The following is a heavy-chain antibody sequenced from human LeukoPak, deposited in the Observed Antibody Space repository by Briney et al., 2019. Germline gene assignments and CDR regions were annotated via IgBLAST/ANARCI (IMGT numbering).Heavy chain of an antibody. CDR1: GFVFSTYG. CDR3: ARDDDYDDHNTFDM. CDR2: IWSHGNTK. J-gene: IGHJ3*02. Sequence: GTSLRLSCAASGFVFSTYGMHWVRQAPGKGLEWVAVIWSHGNTKKYADSVTGRFTISKDNSKNTLYLEMNTLRAEDTAVYYCARDDDYDDHNTFDMWGHGTMVTVSS. V-gene: IGHV3-33*01. D-gene: IGHD4-17*01.